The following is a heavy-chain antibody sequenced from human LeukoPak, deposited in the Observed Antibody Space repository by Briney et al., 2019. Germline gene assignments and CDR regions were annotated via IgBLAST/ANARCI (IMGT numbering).Heavy chain of an antibody. V-gene: IGHV3-21*01. CDR1: GFTFSSYS. CDR3: ASSYYYDSSGYTPKYFQH. J-gene: IGHJ1*01. Sequence: GGPLRLSCAASGFTFSSYSMNWVRQAPGKGLEWVSSISSSSSYIYYADSVKGRFTISRDNAKNSLYLQMNSLRAEDTAVYYCASSYYYDSSGYTPKYFQHWGQGTLVTVSS. D-gene: IGHD3-22*01. CDR2: ISSSSSYI.